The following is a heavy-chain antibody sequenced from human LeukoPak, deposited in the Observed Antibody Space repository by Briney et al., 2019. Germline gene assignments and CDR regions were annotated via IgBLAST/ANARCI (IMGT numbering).Heavy chain of an antibody. V-gene: IGHV3-30*04. CDR3: ASGEGRDGYNLGYYFDY. J-gene: IGHJ4*02. CDR2: ISYDGSNK. CDR1: GFTFSSYA. Sequence: PGRSLRLSCAASGFTFSSYAMHWVRQAPGKGLEWVTVISYDGSNKEYADSVKGRFTISRDNSKNTLYLQMNSLRAEDTAVYYCASGEGRDGYNLGYYFDYWGQGTLVTVSS. D-gene: IGHD5-24*01.